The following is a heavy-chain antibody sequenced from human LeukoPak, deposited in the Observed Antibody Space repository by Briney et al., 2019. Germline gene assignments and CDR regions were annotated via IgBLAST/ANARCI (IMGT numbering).Heavy chain of an antibody. D-gene: IGHD3-22*01. V-gene: IGHV3-23*01. Sequence: GGSLRLSCAASGLTFSRNAMSWVRQAPGKGLEWVSAISASGDRTYYADSVKGRFTISRDNSRNTLYLQMNSLRAEDTAVYYCAKESPYYSDRDYYFDHWGQGTLVTVSS. CDR3: AKESPYYSDRDYYFDH. CDR1: GLTFSRNA. CDR2: ISASGDRT. J-gene: IGHJ4*02.